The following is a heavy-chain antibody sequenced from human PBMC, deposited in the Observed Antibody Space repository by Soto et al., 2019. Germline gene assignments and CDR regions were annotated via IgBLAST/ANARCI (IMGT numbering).Heavy chain of an antibody. V-gene: IGHV4-34*01. CDR3: ARDKITGLFDY. CDR2: INHSGST. CDR1: GGSFSGYY. Sequence: SETLSLTCAVYGGSFSGYYWTWIRQPPGTGLEWIGEINHSGSTNYNPSLKSRVTISVDTSKNQFSLKLASATAADTTVYYCARDKITGLFDYWGQGTLVTVSS. J-gene: IGHJ4*02. D-gene: IGHD2-8*02.